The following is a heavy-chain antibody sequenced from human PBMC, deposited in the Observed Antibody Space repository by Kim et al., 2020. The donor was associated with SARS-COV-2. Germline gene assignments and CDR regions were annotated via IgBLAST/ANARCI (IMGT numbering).Heavy chain of an antibody. Sequence: SETLSLTCTVSGGSVSSYYWSWIRQPPGKGLEWIGYIYYSGSTNYNPSLKSRVTISVDTSKNQFSLKLSSVTAADTAVYYCARFTRYCSSTSCYEIDYWGQGTLVTVSS. CDR3: ARFTRYCSSTSCYEIDY. CDR2: IYYSGST. D-gene: IGHD2-2*01. J-gene: IGHJ4*02. CDR1: GGSVSSYY. V-gene: IGHV4-59*08.